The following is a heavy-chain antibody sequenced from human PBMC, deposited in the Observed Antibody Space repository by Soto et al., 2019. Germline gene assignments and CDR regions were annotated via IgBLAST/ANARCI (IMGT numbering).Heavy chain of an antibody. V-gene: IGHV1-18*01. CDR2: ISDYNGNT. CDR3: AREGYYSGSGSYSHSRYYGMDV. J-gene: IGHJ6*02. Sequence: YSFTTYGISWVRQAPGQGLEWMGWISDYNGNTNYEKKFQGRVTMTTDTSTRTAYMELKSLRSDDTAVYYCAREGYYSGSGSYSHSRYYGMDVWGQGTTVTVS. CDR1: YSFTTYG. D-gene: IGHD3-10*01.